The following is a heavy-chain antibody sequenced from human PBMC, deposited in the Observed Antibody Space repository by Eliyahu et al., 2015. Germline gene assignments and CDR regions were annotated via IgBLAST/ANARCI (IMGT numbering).Heavy chain of an antibody. CDR3: ARVQEYSSSNQPFDY. CDR2: INPSGGST. Sequence: QVQLVQSGAEVKKPGASVKVXXKASGYTXXXYYMHWVRQAPGQGLEWMGIINPSGGSTSYAQKFQGRVTMTRDTSTSTVYMELSSLRSEDTAVYYCARVQEYSSSNQPFDYWGQGTLVTVSS. J-gene: IGHJ4*02. CDR1: GYTXXXYY. D-gene: IGHD6-6*01. V-gene: IGHV1-46*01.